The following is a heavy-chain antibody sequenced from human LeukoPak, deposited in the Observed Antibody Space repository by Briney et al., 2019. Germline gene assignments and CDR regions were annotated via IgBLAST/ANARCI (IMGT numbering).Heavy chain of an antibody. J-gene: IGHJ6*03. CDR3: ASSEIVPAAAIPGSGQNYYYYYMDV. CDR2: ISAYNGNT. V-gene: IGHV1-18*01. D-gene: IGHD2-2*01. CDR1: GYTFTSYG. Sequence: ASVKVSCKASGYTFTSYGISWVRQAPGQGLEWMGWISAYNGNTNYAQKLQGRVTMTTDTSTSTAYMELRSLRSDDTAVYYCASSEIVPAAAIPGSGQNYYYYYMDVWGKGTTVTVSS.